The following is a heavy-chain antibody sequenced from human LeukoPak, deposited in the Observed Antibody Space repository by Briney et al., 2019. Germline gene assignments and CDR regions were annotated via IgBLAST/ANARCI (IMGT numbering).Heavy chain of an antibody. CDR3: TRGEAAATD. CDR1: GFTFSSYW. D-gene: IGHD6-13*01. J-gene: IGHJ4*02. Sequence: PGGSLRLSCAGSGFTFSSYWMSWIRQAPGKGPEWVANIKQDGREKHYVDSVKGRFTISRDNAKNSLYLQMNSLRAEDTAIYYCTRGEAAATDWGQETLVTVSS. CDR2: IKQDGREK. V-gene: IGHV3-7*01.